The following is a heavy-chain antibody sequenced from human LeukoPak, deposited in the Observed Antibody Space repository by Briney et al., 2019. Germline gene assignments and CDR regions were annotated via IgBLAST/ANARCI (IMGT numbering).Heavy chain of an antibody. CDR3: VREITRATTYFDS. V-gene: IGHV1-2*06. J-gene: IGHJ4*02. CDR1: GYTFTSYY. Sequence: ASVKVSCKASGYTFTSYYMHWVRQAPGQGLEWMGRINPNNGDTNYAQKFPGRVTLTRDTSIGTAYMELSSLRSDDTAMYYCVREITRATTYFDSWGQGTLVTVSS. D-gene: IGHD1-26*01. CDR2: INPNNGDT.